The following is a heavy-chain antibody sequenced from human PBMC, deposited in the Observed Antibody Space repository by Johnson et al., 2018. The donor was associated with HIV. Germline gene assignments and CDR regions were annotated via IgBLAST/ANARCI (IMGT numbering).Heavy chain of an antibody. V-gene: IGHV3-23*04. J-gene: IGHJ3*02. D-gene: IGHD5-24*01. CDR2: ISGGGSST. CDR3: AKDIYGYDAFDI. CDR1: GFTFRNYA. Sequence: VQLVESGGGLVQPGGSLRLSCAASGFTFRNYAMSWVRQAPGKGLAWVSTISGGGSSTYYADSVKGRFTISRDNSKNALYLQMNSLRAEDTAVYSCAKDIYGYDAFDIWGQGTMVTVSS.